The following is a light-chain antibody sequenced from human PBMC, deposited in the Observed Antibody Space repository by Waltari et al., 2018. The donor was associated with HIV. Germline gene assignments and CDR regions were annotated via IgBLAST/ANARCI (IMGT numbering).Light chain of an antibody. CDR3: ETLDDNLNGPV. J-gene: IGLJ2*01. CDR1: SSTIGNNA. V-gene: IGLV1-44*01. Sequence: QSVLTQPPSASGTPGQRVTISCSGSSSTIGNNAVRWYQQFPGTAPKPLIYSNNQRPSGVPDLFSGSKSGTSASLAISGLQSEDEANYYCETLDDNLNGPVFGGGTKLTVL. CDR2: SNN.